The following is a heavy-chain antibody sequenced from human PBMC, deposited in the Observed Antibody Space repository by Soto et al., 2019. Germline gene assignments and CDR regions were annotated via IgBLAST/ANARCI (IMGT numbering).Heavy chain of an antibody. V-gene: IGHV5-51*01. D-gene: IGHD3-10*01. CDR1: GYSFANYW. CDR2: IYPGDSDT. J-gene: IGHJ6*02. Sequence: ESLKISCQGSGYSFANYWIAWVRQMPGKGLEWVGVIYPGDSDTRYSPSFRGQVTISADKSISHVYLQWSSLKASDTAMYYCARNRLRQYYYGMDVWGQGTTVTVSS. CDR3: ARNRLRQYYYGMDV.